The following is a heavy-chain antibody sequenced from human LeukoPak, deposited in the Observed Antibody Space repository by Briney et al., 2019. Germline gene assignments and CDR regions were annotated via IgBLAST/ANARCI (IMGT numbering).Heavy chain of an antibody. CDR1: GFTFSSYS. CDR3: ARENTYYSDVSGYHDGPIDY. V-gene: IGHV3-21*01. D-gene: IGHD3-22*01. Sequence: GGSLRLSCAAAGFTFSSYSMNWVSQAPGKGLEWVSSISSGSTYRYYADSVRGQFTISRDNAENSLYLQMNSLRAEDTAVYYCARENTYYSDVSGYHDGPIDYWGQGTLVTVSS. J-gene: IGHJ4*02. CDR2: ISSGSTYR.